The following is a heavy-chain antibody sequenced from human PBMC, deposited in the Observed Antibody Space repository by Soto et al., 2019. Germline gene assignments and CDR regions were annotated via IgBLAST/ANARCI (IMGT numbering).Heavy chain of an antibody. V-gene: IGHV5-51*01. CDR2: IYPGGSDA. CDR1: GYSFTDYW. D-gene: IGHD3-9*01. Sequence: GESLKISCKSSGYSFTDYWIGWVRQMPGKGLEWMGIIYPGGSDARYSPSFQGQVTISVDTSINTAFLRWNSLTASDTAMYYCARQADYNILTGYFYYFDYWGQGSLVTVSS. CDR3: ARQADYNILTGYFYYFDY. J-gene: IGHJ4*02.